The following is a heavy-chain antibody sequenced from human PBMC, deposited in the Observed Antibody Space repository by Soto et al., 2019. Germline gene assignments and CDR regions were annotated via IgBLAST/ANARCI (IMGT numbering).Heavy chain of an antibody. J-gene: IGHJ6*02. CDR2: IYYSGST. Sequence: SETLSLTCTVSGGSISSYYWSWIRQPPGKGLEWIGYIYYSGSTNYNPSLKSRGTISVDTSKNQFSLKLSSVTAADTAVYYCARRTTVVTDYYYDGMDVWGQGTTVTVSS. V-gene: IGHV4-59*12. D-gene: IGHD4-17*01. CDR1: GGSISSYY. CDR3: ARRTTVVTDYYYDGMDV.